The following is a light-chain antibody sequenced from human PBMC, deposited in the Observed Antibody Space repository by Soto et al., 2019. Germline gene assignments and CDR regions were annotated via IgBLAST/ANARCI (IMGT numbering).Light chain of an antibody. V-gene: IGKV3-15*01. Sequence: EIVMTQSPATLSVSPGERATLSCRASQSVSSNLAWYQQKPGQAPRLLIYGASTRATGIPARFSGSGSGTEFTLTISSLQSEDFAVYYCQQYNNWPPKYTFGLGTRLEIK. J-gene: IGKJ2*01. CDR3: QQYNNWPPKYT. CDR2: GAS. CDR1: QSVSSN.